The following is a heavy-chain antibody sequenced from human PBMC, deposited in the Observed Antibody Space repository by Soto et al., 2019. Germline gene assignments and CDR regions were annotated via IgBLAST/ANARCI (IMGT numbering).Heavy chain of an antibody. CDR3: ASYYGSGSYYPYFDY. Sequence: SETLSLTCAVSGGSISSSNWWSWVRQPPGKGLEWIGEIYHSGSTNYNPSLKSRVTISVDKSKNQFSLKLSSVTAADTAVYYCASYYGSGSYYPYFDYWGQGTLVTVSS. CDR1: GGSISSSNW. D-gene: IGHD3-10*01. V-gene: IGHV4-4*02. CDR2: IYHSGST. J-gene: IGHJ4*02.